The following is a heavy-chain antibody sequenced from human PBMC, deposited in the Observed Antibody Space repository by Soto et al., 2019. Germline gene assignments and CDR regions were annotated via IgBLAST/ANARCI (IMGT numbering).Heavy chain of an antibody. CDR2: INTNTGNP. V-gene: IGHV7-4-1*01. CDR3: ARECQYGSGSHHQIPNLCY. D-gene: IGHD3-10*01. J-gene: IGHJ4*02. Sequence: ASVKVSCKASGYTFTSYAMNWVRQAPGQGLEWMGWINTNTGNPTYAQGFTGRFVFSLDTSVSTAYLQICSLKAEDTAVYYCARECQYGSGSHHQIPNLCYWGQGTLVTVSS. CDR1: GYTFTSYA.